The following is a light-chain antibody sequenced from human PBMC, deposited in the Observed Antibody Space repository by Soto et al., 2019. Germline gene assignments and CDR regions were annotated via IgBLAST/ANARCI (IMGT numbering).Light chain of an antibody. V-gene: IGKV3-20*01. CDR3: QQYGSSPPGGFSYT. CDR2: GAS. J-gene: IGKJ2*01. CDR1: QSVSSSY. Sequence: EIVLTQSPGTLSLSPGERATLSCRASQSVSSSYLAWYQQKPGQAPRLLIYGASSRATGIPDRFSGSGSGTDFTLTISRLEPEDFAVYYCQQYGSSPPGGFSYTFCQGTKLEIK.